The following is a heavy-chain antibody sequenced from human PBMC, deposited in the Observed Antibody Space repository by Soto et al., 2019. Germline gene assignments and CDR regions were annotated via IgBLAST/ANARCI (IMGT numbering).Heavy chain of an antibody. Sequence: QLQLQESGPGLVKPSETLSLTCTVSGGSISSSSYYWGWIRQPPGQGLEWIGSIYYSESTYYNPSLKIRVTISVDTSKNQFSLKLSSVAAADTAVYYCARLGASFDWLLYFYWGQGTLCTVSS. V-gene: IGHV4-39*01. CDR1: GGSISSSSYY. CDR3: ARLGASFDWLLYFY. D-gene: IGHD3-9*01. J-gene: IGHJ4*02. CDR2: IYYSEST.